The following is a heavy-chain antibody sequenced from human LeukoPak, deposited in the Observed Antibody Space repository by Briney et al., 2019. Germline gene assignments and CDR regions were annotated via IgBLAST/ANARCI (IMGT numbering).Heavy chain of an antibody. V-gene: IGHV3-23*01. J-gene: IGHJ3*02. CDR1: GFTSSSYS. CDR3: AKAYSAVDWSDAFDI. Sequence: PGGSLRLSCAASGFTSSSYSMSWVRQAPGKGLEWVSAINGDASSTSFYADSVRGRFTMSRDNSKNTLWLQMNSLRGDDTAVYFCAKAYSAVDWSDAFDIWGQGTLVTVSS. CDR2: INGDASSTS. D-gene: IGHD1-1*01.